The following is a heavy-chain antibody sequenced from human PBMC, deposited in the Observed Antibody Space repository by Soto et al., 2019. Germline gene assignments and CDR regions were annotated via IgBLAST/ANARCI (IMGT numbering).Heavy chain of an antibody. CDR1: GGSISSSNW. CDR3: ARPCIVGATWDDAFDI. CDR2: IYHSGST. D-gene: IGHD1-26*01. V-gene: IGHV4-4*02. J-gene: IGHJ3*02. Sequence: SETLSLTCAVSGGSISSSNWWSWVRQPPGKGLEWIGEIYHSGSTNYNPSLKSRVTISVDKSKNQFSLKLSSVTAADTAVYYCARPCIVGATWDDAFDIWGQGTMVTVSS.